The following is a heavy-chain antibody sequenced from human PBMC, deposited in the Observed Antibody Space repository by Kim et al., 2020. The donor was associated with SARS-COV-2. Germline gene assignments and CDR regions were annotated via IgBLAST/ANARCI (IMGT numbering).Heavy chain of an antibody. V-gene: IGHV3-23*03. CDR2: VYSGGSTT. Sequence: GGSLRLSCAASGFTFSNYAMNWVRQAPGKGVEWVSDVYSGGSTTYYADSVKGRFTISRDESKNTLYLQMNSLRAEDTAVYYCAKGYDSSGYYTRAFDYWGQGTLVTVPP. CDR3: AKGYDSSGYYTRAFDY. J-gene: IGHJ4*02. CDR1: GFTFSNYA. D-gene: IGHD3-22*01.